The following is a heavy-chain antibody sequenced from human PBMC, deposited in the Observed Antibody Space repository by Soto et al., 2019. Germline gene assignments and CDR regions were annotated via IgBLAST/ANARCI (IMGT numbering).Heavy chain of an antibody. D-gene: IGHD6-6*01. CDR1: GFTFSACT. CDR3: ARDYPVLYSSSVDALDI. J-gene: IGHJ3*02. Sequence: EVQLVEPGGGLVKPGGSLRLSCLASGFTFSACTMDWVRQAPGKGLEWVSSISSTGAYIYYADSVRGRFTISRDNAKNSLDLHMNSLGVEDTAVYYCARDYPVLYSSSVDALDIWGRGTLVTVSS. V-gene: IGHV3-21*01. CDR2: ISSTGAYI.